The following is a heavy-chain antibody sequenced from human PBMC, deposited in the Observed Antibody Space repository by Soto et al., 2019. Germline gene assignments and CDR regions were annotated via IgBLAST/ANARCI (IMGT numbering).Heavy chain of an antibody. V-gene: IGHV3-30*07. J-gene: IGHJ4*02. D-gene: IGHD1-20*01. Sequence: GGSLRLSCAASGFTFNNYAMHWVRQAPGKRLEWVAVISYDGSSEYYADSVKGRFTIFRDNAKNSLYLQMNSLRAEDTAVYYCARDSPYITGSRGFDYWGQGTLVTVSS. CDR2: ISYDGSSE. CDR3: ARDSPYITGSRGFDY. CDR1: GFTFNNYA.